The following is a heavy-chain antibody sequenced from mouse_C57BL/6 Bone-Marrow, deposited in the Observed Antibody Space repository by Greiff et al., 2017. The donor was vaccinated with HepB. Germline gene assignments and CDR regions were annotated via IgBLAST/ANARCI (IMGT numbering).Heavy chain of an antibody. CDR1: GYTFTSYW. D-gene: IGHD2-5*01. Sequence: VQLQQPGAELVKPGASVKLSCKASGYTFTSYWMHWVKQRPGQGLEWIGMIHPNSGSTNYNEKFKSKATLTVDKSSSTAYMQLSSLTSEDSAVYYCARGYYSNYLYAMDYWGQGTSVTVSS. J-gene: IGHJ4*01. V-gene: IGHV1-64*01. CDR3: ARGYYSNYLYAMDY. CDR2: IHPNSGST.